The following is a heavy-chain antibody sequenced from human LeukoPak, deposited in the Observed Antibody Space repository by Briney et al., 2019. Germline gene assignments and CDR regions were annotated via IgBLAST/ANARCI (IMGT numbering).Heavy chain of an antibody. J-gene: IGHJ4*02. D-gene: IGHD6-19*01. V-gene: IGHV3-23*01. CDR3: ARGYSSGWRLFDY. CDR2: ISDRGGST. Sequence: GGFLRLSCAASGLTFSSYVMSWVRQAPGKGLEWVSAISDRGGSTYYADSVKGRFTISRDNSKNTMYLQMNSLRAEDTAVYYCARGYSSGWRLFDYWGQGTLVTVSS. CDR1: GLTFSSYV.